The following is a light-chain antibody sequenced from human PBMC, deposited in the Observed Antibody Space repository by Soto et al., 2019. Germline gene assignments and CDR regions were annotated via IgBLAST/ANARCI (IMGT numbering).Light chain of an antibody. Sequence: QSVLTQPPSASGTPGQKVTISCSGGNSNIGGNSVNWYQVLPGMAPKLLIYSNNQRPSGVPDRFSGSKSGTSASLAISGLQSEDEANYYCCSYAGTFTFVFGTGTKLTVL. CDR3: CSYAGTFTFV. J-gene: IGLJ1*01. V-gene: IGLV1-44*01. CDR1: NSNIGGNS. CDR2: SNN.